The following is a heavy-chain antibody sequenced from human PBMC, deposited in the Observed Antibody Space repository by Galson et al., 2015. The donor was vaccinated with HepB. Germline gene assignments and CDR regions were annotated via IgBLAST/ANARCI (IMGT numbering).Heavy chain of an antibody. CDR2: ISPNTGVT. CDR1: GYTFTGYA. CDR3: AREGDGYYGDAFDI. J-gene: IGHJ3*02. D-gene: IGHD4-17*01. V-gene: IGHV1-2*06. Sequence: SVKVSCKASGYTFTGYAMHWVRQAPGQGPEWMGRISPNTGVTKCAQRFEGRVTMTRDTSITTVYLELNSLGSGDTAIYYCAREGDGYYGDAFDIWGQGTVVTVSS.